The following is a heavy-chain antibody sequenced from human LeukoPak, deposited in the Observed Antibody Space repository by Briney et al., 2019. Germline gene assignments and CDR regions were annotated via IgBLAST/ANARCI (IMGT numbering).Heavy chain of an antibody. J-gene: IGHJ5*02. V-gene: IGHV3-48*04. D-gene: IGHD3-22*01. CDR1: GFTFSTSS. Sequence: PGGSLRLSCAASGFTFSTSSFNWVRQAPGKGLEWISYISTSSTINYADSVRGRFTISRDNAKNSLFLQINSLRAEDTAVYYCANGGTYSSGPWGQGTLVTVSS. CDR3: ANGGTYSSGP. CDR2: ISTSSTI.